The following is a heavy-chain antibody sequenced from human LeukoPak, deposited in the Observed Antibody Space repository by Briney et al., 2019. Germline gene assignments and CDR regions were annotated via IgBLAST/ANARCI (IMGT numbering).Heavy chain of an antibody. J-gene: IGHJ4*02. CDR3: GVWLAAGRYFGY. CDR2: FDPEDGET. CDR1: GYTLTELS. D-gene: IGHD6-13*01. V-gene: IGHV1-24*01. Sequence: ASVKVSCKVSGYTLTELSMHWVRRAPGKGLEWMGGFDPEDGETIYAQKFQGRVTMTEDTSTDTAYMELSSLRSEDTAVYYCGVWLAAGRYFGYWGQGTLVTVSS.